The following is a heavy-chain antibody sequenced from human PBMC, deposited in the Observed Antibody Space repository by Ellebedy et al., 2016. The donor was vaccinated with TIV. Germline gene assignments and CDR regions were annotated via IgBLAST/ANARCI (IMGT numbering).Heavy chain of an antibody. CDR1: GISFSDYG. D-gene: IGHD6-19*01. CDR3: ASIHLYSSGWYYFDY. J-gene: IGHJ4*02. Sequence: GGFLRLSXAASGISFSDYGMHWVRQAPGKGLEWVGVIWYDGSNKYYADSVKGRFTISRDNSKNTLYLQMNSLRPEDTAVYYCASIHLYSSGWYYFDYWGQGTLVTVSS. CDR2: IWYDGSNK. V-gene: IGHV3-33*01.